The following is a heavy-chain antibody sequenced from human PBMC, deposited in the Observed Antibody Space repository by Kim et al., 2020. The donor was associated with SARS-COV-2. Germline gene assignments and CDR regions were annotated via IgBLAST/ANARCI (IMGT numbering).Heavy chain of an antibody. Sequence: ASVKVSCKASGYTFTSYDINWVRQATGQGLEWMGWMNPNSGNTGYAQKFQGRVTMTRNTSISTAYMELSSLRSEDTAVYYCARGRPSALRYFDWLLTPGWFDPWGQGTLVTVSS. CDR3: ARGRPSALRYFDWLLTPGWFDP. J-gene: IGHJ5*02. V-gene: IGHV1-8*01. D-gene: IGHD3-9*01. CDR1: GYTFTSYD. CDR2: MNPNSGNT.